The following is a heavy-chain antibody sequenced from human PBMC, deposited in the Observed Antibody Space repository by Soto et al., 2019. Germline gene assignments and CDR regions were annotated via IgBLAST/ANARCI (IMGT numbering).Heavy chain of an antibody. D-gene: IGHD2-15*01. V-gene: IGHV4-31*03. CDR2: IYHTGST. CDR1: GGSITSGGYY. CDR3: TRESSGDFDY. Sequence: QVQLQESGPGLVKPSQTLSLTCTVSGGSITSGGYYWSWFRQHPGKGLEWIGYIYHTGSTHYNPSLKSRVTISLDTSKNQFSLKLSSVTAADTAVYFCTRESSGDFDYWGQGTLVTVSS. J-gene: IGHJ4*02.